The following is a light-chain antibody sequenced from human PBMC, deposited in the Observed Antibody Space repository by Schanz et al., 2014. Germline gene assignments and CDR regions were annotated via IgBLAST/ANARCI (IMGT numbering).Light chain of an antibody. V-gene: IGKV1-33*01. CDR1: QDITNH. CDR2: DAS. CDR3: QQYDYRPYT. Sequence: DIQMTQSPSSLSASVGDRVTITCQASQDITNHLNWYQQKPGKAPKLLIYDASNLETGVPSRFSGSGSGTDFTFTISSLQPEDVATYYCQQYDYRPYTFGQGTKLEIK. J-gene: IGKJ2*01.